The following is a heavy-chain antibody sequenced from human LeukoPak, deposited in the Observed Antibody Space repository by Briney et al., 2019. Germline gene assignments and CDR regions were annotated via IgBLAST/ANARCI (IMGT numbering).Heavy chain of an antibody. CDR1: GFTFSSYA. V-gene: IGHV3-23*01. CDR3: AKRVMITFGGVIVSSHFDY. D-gene: IGHD3-16*02. J-gene: IGHJ4*02. CDR2: ISGSGGST. Sequence: GGSLRLSCAASGFTFSSYAMSWVRQAPGKGLEWVSAISGSGGSTYYADSVKGRFTISRDNSKNTLHLQMNSLRAEDTAVYYCAKRVMITFGGVIVSSHFDYWGQGTLVTVSS.